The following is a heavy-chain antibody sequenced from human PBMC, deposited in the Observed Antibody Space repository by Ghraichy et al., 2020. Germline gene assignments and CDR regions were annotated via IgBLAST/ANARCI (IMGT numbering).Heavy chain of an antibody. Sequence: ASVKVSCKASGYTFTSYGISWVRQAPGQGLEWMGWISAYNGNTNYAQKLQGRVTMTTDTSTSTAYMELRSLRSDDTAVYSCARVPGYDFWSGYYTDYGMDVWGQGTTVTVSS. CDR2: ISAYNGNT. D-gene: IGHD3-3*01. CDR3: ARVPGYDFWSGYYTDYGMDV. V-gene: IGHV1-18*04. J-gene: IGHJ6*02. CDR1: GYTFTSYG.